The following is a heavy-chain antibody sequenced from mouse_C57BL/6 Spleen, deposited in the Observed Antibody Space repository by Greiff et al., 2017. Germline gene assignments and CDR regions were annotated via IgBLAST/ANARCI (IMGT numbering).Heavy chain of an antibody. Sequence: DVKLVESGAELVKPGASVKLSCTASGFNIKDYYMHWVKQRTEQGLEWIGRIDPEDGETKYAPKFQGKATITADTSSNTAYLQLSSLTSEDTAVYYCAKGTTVRGDYFDYWGQGTTLTVSS. J-gene: IGHJ2*01. V-gene: IGHV14-2*01. CDR1: GFNIKDYY. CDR2: IDPEDGET. D-gene: IGHD1-1*01. CDR3: AKGTTVRGDYFDY.